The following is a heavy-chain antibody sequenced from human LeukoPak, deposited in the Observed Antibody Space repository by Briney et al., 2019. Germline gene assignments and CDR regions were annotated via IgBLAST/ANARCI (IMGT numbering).Heavy chain of an antibody. D-gene: IGHD3-16*01. Sequence: GGSLRLSCAASGFTFSSYWMYWVRHTPGKGLVWVSRINSDGSSTSYADSVKGRFTISRDNAKNTLYLQMNSLSADDTAVYYCASFYDYVWGSGFDYWGQGTQVTVSS. V-gene: IGHV3-74*01. CDR2: INSDGSST. CDR1: GFTFSSYW. J-gene: IGHJ4*02. CDR3: ASFYDYVWGSGFDY.